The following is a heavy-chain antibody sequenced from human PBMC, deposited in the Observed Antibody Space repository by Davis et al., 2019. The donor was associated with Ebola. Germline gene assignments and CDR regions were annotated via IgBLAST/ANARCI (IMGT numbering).Heavy chain of an antibody. CDR2: ISAYNGNT. Sequence: AASVKVSCKASGYTFTTYGINWVRQAPGQGLEWMGWISAYNGNTNYAQKLQGRVTMTTDTSTSTAYMELRSLRSDDTAVYYCARGDPIAEFDYWGQGTLVTVSS. CDR3: ARGDPIAEFDY. CDR1: GYTFTTYG. J-gene: IGHJ4*02. V-gene: IGHV1-18*04. D-gene: IGHD6-13*01.